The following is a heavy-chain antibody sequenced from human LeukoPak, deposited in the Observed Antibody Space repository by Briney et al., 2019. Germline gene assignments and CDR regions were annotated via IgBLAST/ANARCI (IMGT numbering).Heavy chain of an antibody. CDR1: GGSFSGYY. CDR3: AGQIAAGGSHCYYYYGMDV. CDR2: IYYSGST. V-gene: IGHV4-59*08. Sequence: PSETLSLTCAVYGGSFSGYYWSWIRQPPGKGLEWIGYIYYSGSTNYNPSLKSRVTISVDTSKNQFSLKLSSVTAADTAVYYCAGQIAAGGSHCYYYYGMDVWGQGTTVTVSS. D-gene: IGHD6-13*01. J-gene: IGHJ6*02.